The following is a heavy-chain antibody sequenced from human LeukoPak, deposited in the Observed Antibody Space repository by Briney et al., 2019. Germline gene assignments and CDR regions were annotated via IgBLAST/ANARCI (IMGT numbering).Heavy chain of an antibody. CDR1: GYIFTGYY. V-gene: IGHV1-2*02. CDR3: ARVSALLWFGDHGAFDI. J-gene: IGHJ3*02. D-gene: IGHD3-10*01. CDR2: INPNSGDT. Sequence: ASVKVSCRAPGYIFTGYYMHWVRQAPGQGLEWMGWINPNSGDTNFAQKFQGRVTMTRDTSISTAYMELSRLRSDDTAVYYCARVSALLWFGDHGAFDIWGQGTMVTVST.